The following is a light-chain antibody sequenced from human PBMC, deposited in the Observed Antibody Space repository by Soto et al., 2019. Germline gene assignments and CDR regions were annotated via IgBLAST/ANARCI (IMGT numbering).Light chain of an antibody. Sequence: SYELTQPPSVSVAPGQTARITCGENNIGSKSVHWYQQKPVQAPVLVVYDDSDRPSGIPERFSGSNSGNTATLTISRVEAGDEDDYYCQVWDSSSDHTVVFGGGTKVTVL. J-gene: IGLJ2*01. CDR3: QVWDSSSDHTVV. CDR1: NIGSKS. V-gene: IGLV3-21*02. CDR2: DDS.